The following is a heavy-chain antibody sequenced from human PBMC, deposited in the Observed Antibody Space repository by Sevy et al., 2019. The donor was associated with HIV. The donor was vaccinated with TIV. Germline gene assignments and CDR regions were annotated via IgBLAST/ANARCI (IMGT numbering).Heavy chain of an antibody. CDR2: ISSGSTYT. V-gene: IGHV3-11*06. CDR1: GFTFSDYH. Sequence: GGSLRLSCAASGFTFSDYHMNWIRQAPGKGLEWVSDISSGSTYTKSADSVKGRFTISRDNAKNSLYLQMNSLRVEDTAVYYCARDRRNYAGQYFDYWGQGTLVTVSS. CDR3: ARDRRNYAGQYFDY. D-gene: IGHD1-7*01. J-gene: IGHJ4*02.